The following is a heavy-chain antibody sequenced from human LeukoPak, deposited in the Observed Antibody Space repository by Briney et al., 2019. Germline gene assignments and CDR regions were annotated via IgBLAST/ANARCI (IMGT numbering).Heavy chain of an antibody. CDR3: SSAGTGFNIPGAY. D-gene: IGHD1-14*01. J-gene: IGHJ4*02. V-gene: IGHV4-61*01. Sequence: AETLCLTCTVSGGSVSSGRYYGRSSRQPPAKGREWTAYFYYSGSTNYHPSLTTPVTISVDSSKKQFSLKVSSVTTADTAVYYCSSAGTGFNIPGAYWGQGTLVTVSS. CDR1: GGSVSSGRYY. CDR2: FYYSGST.